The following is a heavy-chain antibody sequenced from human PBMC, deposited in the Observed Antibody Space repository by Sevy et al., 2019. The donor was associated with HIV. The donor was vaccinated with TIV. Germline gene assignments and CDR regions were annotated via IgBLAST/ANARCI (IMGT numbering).Heavy chain of an antibody. Sequence: GGSLRLSCAASGFTFSSYAMSWVRQAPGKGLKWVSSFTGSGTNTFYADSVKGRFTISRDNSKNTLYLQMNSLRAEDTAVYYCAKDSILVAGHFDYWGQGTLVTVSS. J-gene: IGHJ4*02. D-gene: IGHD6-19*01. V-gene: IGHV3-23*01. CDR2: FTGSGTNT. CDR1: GFTFSSYA. CDR3: AKDSILVAGHFDY.